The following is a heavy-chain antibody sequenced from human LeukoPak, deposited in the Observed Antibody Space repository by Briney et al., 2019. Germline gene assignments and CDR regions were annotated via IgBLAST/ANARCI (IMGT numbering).Heavy chain of an antibody. D-gene: IGHD3-22*01. J-gene: IGHJ4*02. CDR1: GDSINHNY. CDR2: IFAAGIT. CDR3: ARTYYYDSSGYFDY. V-gene: IGHV4-4*07. Sequence: PSETLSLTCTLTGDSINHNYWTWIRQPAGKGLEWIGHIFAAGITKYNPSLKSRVTMSVDTSKNQFSLKLNSVTAADTAVYYCARTYYYDSSGYFDYWGQGTLVTVSS.